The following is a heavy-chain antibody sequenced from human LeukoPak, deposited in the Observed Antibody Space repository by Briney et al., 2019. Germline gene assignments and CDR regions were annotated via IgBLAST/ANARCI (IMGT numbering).Heavy chain of an antibody. Sequence: PGGSLRLSCAASGFTFSSYSMNWVRQAPGKGLEWVSYISSSSSTIYYADSVEGRFTISRDNAKNSLYLQMNSLRDEDTAVYYWGREGPSLAGISYSYYYGLDVWGKGTRVTVSS. CDR3: GREGPSLAGISYSYYYGLDV. CDR1: GFTFSSYS. V-gene: IGHV3-48*02. J-gene: IGHJ6*04. D-gene: IGHD3-10*01. CDR2: ISSSSSTI.